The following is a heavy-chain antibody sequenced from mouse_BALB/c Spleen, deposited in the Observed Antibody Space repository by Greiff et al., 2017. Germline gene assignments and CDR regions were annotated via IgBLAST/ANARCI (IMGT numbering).Heavy chain of an antibody. Sequence: QVQLQQSGAELVKPGASVKMSCKASGYTFTSYNMHWVKQTPGQGLEWIGAIYPGNGDTSYNQKFKGKATLTADKSSSTAYMQLSSLTSEDSAVYYCARYVGRYWYFDVWGAGTTVTVSS. J-gene: IGHJ1*01. CDR2: IYPGNGDT. CDR3: ARYVGRYWYFDV. CDR1: GYTFTSYN. V-gene: IGHV1-12*01.